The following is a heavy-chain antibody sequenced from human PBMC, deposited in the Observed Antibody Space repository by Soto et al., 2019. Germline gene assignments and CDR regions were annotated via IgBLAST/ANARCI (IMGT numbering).Heavy chain of an antibody. V-gene: IGHV4-59*08. Sequence: SETLSLTCTVSGGSISSYYWSWIRQPPGKGLEWIGYIYYSGSTNYNPSLKSRVTISVDTSKNQFSLKLSSVTAADTAVYYCARQLYDYIWGSYRVNWFDPWGQGTLVTVSS. D-gene: IGHD3-16*02. CDR1: GGSISSYY. CDR2: IYYSGST. J-gene: IGHJ5*02. CDR3: ARQLYDYIWGSYRVNWFDP.